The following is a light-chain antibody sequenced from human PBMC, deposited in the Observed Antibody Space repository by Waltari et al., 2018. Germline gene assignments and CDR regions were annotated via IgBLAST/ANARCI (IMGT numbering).Light chain of an antibody. CDR2: ENI. V-gene: IGLV1-51*02. Sequence: QSVLTQPPSVSAAPGQRVTISCSGGSSNIGNNYVSWYRQFPGTAPKLLIYENIERPSGIPGRLPGSKSGTSATLDITGLQAGDEADYYCGTWDSSLSGAVFGGGTHLTVL. CDR1: SSNIGNNY. CDR3: GTWDSSLSGAV. J-gene: IGLJ7*01.